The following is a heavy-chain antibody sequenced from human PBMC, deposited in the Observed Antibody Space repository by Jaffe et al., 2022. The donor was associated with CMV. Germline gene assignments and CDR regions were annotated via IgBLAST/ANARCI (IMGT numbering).Heavy chain of an antibody. CDR2: IIPIFGTA. J-gene: IGHJ5*02. CDR1: GGTFSSYA. CDR3: ARVQEHIVVVTAYSKGGFDP. D-gene: IGHD2-21*02. V-gene: IGHV1-69*01. Sequence: QVQLVQSGAEVKKPGSSVKVSCKASGGTFSSYAISWVRQAPGQGLEWMGGIIPIFGTANYAQKFQGRVTITADESTSTAYMELSSLRSEDTAVYYCARVQEHIVVVTAYSKGGFDPWGQGTLVTVSS.